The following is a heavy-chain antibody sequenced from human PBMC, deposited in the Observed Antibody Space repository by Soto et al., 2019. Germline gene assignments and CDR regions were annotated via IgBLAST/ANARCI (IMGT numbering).Heavy chain of an antibody. Sequence: PSGTLSLTCAVYGGSFSGYYWSWIRQPPGKGLEWIGEINHSGSTNYNPSLKSRVTISVDTSKNQFSLKLSSVTAADTAVYYCAILVARIPRGWFVPWGTGTRFTVP. D-gene: IGHD2-2*01. CDR3: AILVARIPRGWFVP. CDR1: GGSFSGYY. J-gene: IGHJ5*02. CDR2: INHSGST. V-gene: IGHV4-34*01.